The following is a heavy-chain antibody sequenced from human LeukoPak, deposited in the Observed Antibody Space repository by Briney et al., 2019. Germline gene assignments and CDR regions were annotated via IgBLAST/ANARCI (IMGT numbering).Heavy chain of an antibody. Sequence: GGSLRLSCAASGFTFSSYGMHWVRQAPGKGLEWVAVTSYDGSNKYYADSVRGRFTISRDNSKNTLYLQMNSLRAEDTAVYYCVVPAVSWYFDLWGRGTLVTVSS. V-gene: IGHV3-30*03. J-gene: IGHJ2*01. D-gene: IGHD2-2*01. CDR1: GFTFSSYG. CDR2: TSYDGSNK. CDR3: VVPAVSWYFDL.